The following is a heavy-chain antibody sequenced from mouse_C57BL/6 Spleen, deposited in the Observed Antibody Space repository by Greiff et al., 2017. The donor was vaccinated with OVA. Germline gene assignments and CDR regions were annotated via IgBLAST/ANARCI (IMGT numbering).Heavy chain of an antibody. D-gene: IGHD2-2*01. CDR3: ARGYGYDGDYAMDY. CDR2: IYPGDGDT. J-gene: IGHJ4*01. Sequence: VKLQESGAELVKPGASVKISCKASGYAFSSYWMNWVKQRPGKGLEWIGQIYPGDGDTNYNGKFKGKATLTADKSSSTAYMQLSSLTSEDSAVYFCARGYGYDGDYAMDYWGQGTSVTVSS. V-gene: IGHV1-80*01. CDR1: GYAFSSYW.